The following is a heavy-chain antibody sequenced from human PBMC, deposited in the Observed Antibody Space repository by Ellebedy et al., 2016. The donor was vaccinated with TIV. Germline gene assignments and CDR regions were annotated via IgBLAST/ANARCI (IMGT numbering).Heavy chain of an antibody. D-gene: IGHD7-27*01. J-gene: IGHJ4*02. Sequence: ASVKVSCXASGYTFTNYGFSWVRQAPGQGLEWMGWISAYNGNTNYPQKLQGRVTMTTDTSTSTAYMELRSLRSDDTAVYYCARDLGNGHFDYWGQGTLVTVSS. CDR3: ARDLGNGHFDY. V-gene: IGHV1-18*01. CDR1: GYTFTNYG. CDR2: ISAYNGNT.